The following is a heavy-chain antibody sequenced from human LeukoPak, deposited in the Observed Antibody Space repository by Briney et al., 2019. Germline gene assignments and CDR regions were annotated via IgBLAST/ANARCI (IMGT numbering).Heavy chain of an antibody. D-gene: IGHD2-8*01. CDR3: ARDPPGVRYGRPIFDF. V-gene: IGHV1-46*01. CDR2: INPSSGTT. Sequence: ASVKVSCKASGYTFTNYYMVWVRQAPGQGLEWMGIINPSSGTTNYAQKFQGRVTMTRDMSTSTVYMELSSLRSEDTAVYYCARDPPGVRYGRPIFDFWGQGTLVTVSS. J-gene: IGHJ4*02. CDR1: GYTFTNYY.